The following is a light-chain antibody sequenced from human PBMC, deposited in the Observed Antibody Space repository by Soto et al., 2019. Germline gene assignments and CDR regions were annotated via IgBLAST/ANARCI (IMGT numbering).Light chain of an antibody. Sequence: EVVLTQSPGTLSLSPGERATLSCRASQSVSSNYFAWYQQKPGQAPRLLIYGISSRVTGIPDRFSGSGSGTDFSLTINRLEPEDFAVYYCEQYGSSPRTFGQGTKVDIK. J-gene: IGKJ1*01. V-gene: IGKV3-20*01. CDR2: GIS. CDR3: EQYGSSPRT. CDR1: QSVSSNY.